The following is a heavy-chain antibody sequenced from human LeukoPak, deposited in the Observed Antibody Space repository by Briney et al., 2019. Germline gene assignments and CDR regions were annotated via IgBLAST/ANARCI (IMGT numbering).Heavy chain of an antibody. CDR2: IIPIFGTA. Sequence: GASVKVSCKASGYTFTGYYMHWVRQAPGQGLEWMGGIIPIFGTANYAQKFQGRVTITADESTSTAYMELSSLRSEDTAVYYCARELSPGSLIYYFDYWGQGTLVTVSS. J-gene: IGHJ4*02. CDR1: GYTFTGYY. CDR3: ARELSPGSLIYYFDY. V-gene: IGHV1-69*13. D-gene: IGHD1-26*01.